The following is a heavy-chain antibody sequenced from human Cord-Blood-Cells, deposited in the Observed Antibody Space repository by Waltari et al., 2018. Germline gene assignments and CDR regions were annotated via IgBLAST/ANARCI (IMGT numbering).Heavy chain of an antibody. Sequence: GQGLEWMGWMNPNSGNTGYAQKFQGRVTMTRNTSISTAYMELGSLRSEDTAVYYCARGRNWYYYYYMDVWGKGTTVTVSS. CDR2: MNPNSGNT. V-gene: IGHV1-8*01. J-gene: IGHJ6*03. CDR3: ARGRNWYYYYYMDV. D-gene: IGHD1-20*01.